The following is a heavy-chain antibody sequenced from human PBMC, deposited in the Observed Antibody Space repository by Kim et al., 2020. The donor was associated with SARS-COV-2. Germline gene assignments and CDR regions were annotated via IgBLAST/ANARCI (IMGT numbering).Heavy chain of an antibody. CDR2: INPNSGGT. D-gene: IGHD6-6*01. V-gene: IGHV1-2*06. J-gene: IGHJ5*02. CDR3: ARDRALSSSSDYYGWFDP. Sequence: ASVKVSCKASGYTFTGYYMHWVRQAPGQGLEWMGRINPNSGGTNYAQKFQGRVTMTRDTSISTAYMELSRLRSDDTAVYYCARDRALSSSSDYYGWFDPWGQGTLVTVSS. CDR1: GYTFTGYY.